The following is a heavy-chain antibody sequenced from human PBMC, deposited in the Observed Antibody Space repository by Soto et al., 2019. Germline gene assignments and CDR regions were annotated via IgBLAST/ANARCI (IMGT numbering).Heavy chain of an antibody. CDR3: ARDRYNWNSLSFGRRAESDAFDI. V-gene: IGHV1-2*04. CDR1: GYTFTGYY. Sequence: GSSVKVSCKASGYTFTGYYMHWVRQAPGQGLEWMGWINPNSGGTNYAQKFQGWVTMTRDTSISTAYMELSRLRSDDTAVYYCARDRYNWNSLSFGRRAESDAFDILGQGTMVTVSS. J-gene: IGHJ3*02. D-gene: IGHD1-7*01. CDR2: INPNSGGT.